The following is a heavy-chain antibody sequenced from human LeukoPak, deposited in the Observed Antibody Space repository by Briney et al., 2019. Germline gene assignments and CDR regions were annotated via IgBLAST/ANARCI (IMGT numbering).Heavy chain of an antibody. CDR2: IYGSGIT. Sequence: SETLSLTCTVSGGSIISNYWSWIRQSAGTGLEWIGRIYGSGITDYNPSLKSRVTISLDTSRKQFSLRLTSVTAADTAVYYCARLKFYDSTGYSPGYYMDFWGEGTTVSVFS. D-gene: IGHD3-22*01. CDR3: ARLKFYDSTGYSPGYYMDF. CDR1: GGSIISNY. V-gene: IGHV4-4*07. J-gene: IGHJ6*03.